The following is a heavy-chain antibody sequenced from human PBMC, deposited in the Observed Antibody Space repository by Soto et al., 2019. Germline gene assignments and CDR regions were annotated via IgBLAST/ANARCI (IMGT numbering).Heavy chain of an antibody. CDR3: ARVSGSYYYGMDV. Sequence: QVQLQESGPGLVKPSGTPSLTCAVSGGSISSSNWWSWVRQPPGKGLEWIGEIYHSGSTNYNPSLQSRVTISVDKSKNQYSLKLSSVTAADTAVYYCARVSGSYYYGMDVWGQGITVTVSS. V-gene: IGHV4-4*02. CDR2: IYHSGST. CDR1: GGSISSSNW. J-gene: IGHJ6*02. D-gene: IGHD1-26*01.